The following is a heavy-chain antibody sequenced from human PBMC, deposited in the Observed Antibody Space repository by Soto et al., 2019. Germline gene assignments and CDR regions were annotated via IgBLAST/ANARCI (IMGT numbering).Heavy chain of an antibody. Sequence: QVQLVQSGAEVKKPGASVKVSCKASGYTFSSYGVSWVRQAPGQGLEWMGWISGYNGNPKYAQKFQGRVAMTTDTSTSTAYMEVRSLTSDDTAVYFCARVALVRAILTATRGFDYWGQGTLVTVFS. CDR2: ISGYNGNP. CDR3: ARVALVRAILTATRGFDY. D-gene: IGHD3-10*01. V-gene: IGHV1-18*01. CDR1: GYTFSSYG. J-gene: IGHJ4*02.